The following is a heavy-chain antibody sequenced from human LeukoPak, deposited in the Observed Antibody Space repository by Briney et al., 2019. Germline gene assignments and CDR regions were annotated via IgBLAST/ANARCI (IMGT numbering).Heavy chain of an antibody. D-gene: IGHD3-3*01. CDR3: ARGVGDFWSAYYGLDY. CDR2: INSDGRST. Sequence: GGSLSLSCTASGFTFSTYWMHWVRHPPGKGLVWVSRINSDGRSTTYADSVKGRFTISRDSAKNTLYLQMNSLRAEDTAVYYCARGVGDFWSAYYGLDYWGQGTLVTVSS. V-gene: IGHV3-74*01. J-gene: IGHJ4*02. CDR1: GFTFSTYW.